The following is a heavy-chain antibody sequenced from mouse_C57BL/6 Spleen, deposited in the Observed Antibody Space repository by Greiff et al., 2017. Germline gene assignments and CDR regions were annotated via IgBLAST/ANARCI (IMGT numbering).Heavy chain of an antibody. Sequence: VQLQQSGPGLVKPSQSLSLTCSVTGYSITSGYYWNWIRQFPGNKLEWMGYISYDGSNNYNPSLKNRISITRDTSKNQFFLKLNSVTTEDTATYYCARKTGTETGLFAYWGQGTLVTVSA. CDR3: ARKTGTETGLFAY. CDR1: GYSITSGYY. CDR2: ISYDGSN. J-gene: IGHJ3*01. V-gene: IGHV3-6*01. D-gene: IGHD4-1*01.